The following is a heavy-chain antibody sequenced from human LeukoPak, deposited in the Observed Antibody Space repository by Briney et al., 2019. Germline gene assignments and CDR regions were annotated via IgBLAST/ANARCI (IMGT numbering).Heavy chain of an antibody. J-gene: IGHJ4*02. V-gene: IGHV1-18*01. Sequence: ASVKVSCKASGYTFTSYGISWVRQAPGQGLEWMGWISAYNGNIHYAQNFHDRVTMTTDTSTTTAYMELRSLKSDDTAVYYCARDFDSQWLVQASAFGFWGQGTLVTVSS. CDR1: GYTFTSYG. CDR3: ARDFDSQWLVQASAFGF. CDR2: ISAYNGNI. D-gene: IGHD6-19*01.